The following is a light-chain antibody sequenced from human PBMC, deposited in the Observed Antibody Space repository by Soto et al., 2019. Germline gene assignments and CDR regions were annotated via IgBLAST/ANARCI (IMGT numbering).Light chain of an antibody. Sequence: DIQMTQSPSSLSASVGDRVTITCWASQGISNYLAWYQQKPGKVPKLLIYAASTLQSGVPYRFSGSGSGTDFTITISSLQPEDVATYYCQKYNSAPRAFGQGTKVEIK. J-gene: IGKJ1*01. CDR2: AAS. CDR1: QGISNY. CDR3: QKYNSAPRA. V-gene: IGKV1-27*01.